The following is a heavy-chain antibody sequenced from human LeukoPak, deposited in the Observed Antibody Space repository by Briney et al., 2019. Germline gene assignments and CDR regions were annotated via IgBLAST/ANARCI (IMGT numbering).Heavy chain of an antibody. CDR3: ARDGDYGDYVPYY. V-gene: IGHV1-69*06. CDR1: GGTFSSYA. CDR2: IIPIFGTA. D-gene: IGHD4-17*01. Sequence: ASVKVSCKASGGTFSSYAISWGRQAPGQGLEWMGGIIPIFGTANYAQKFQGRVTITADKSTSTAYMELSSLRSEDTAVYYCARDGDYGDYVPYYWGQGTLVTVSS. J-gene: IGHJ4*02.